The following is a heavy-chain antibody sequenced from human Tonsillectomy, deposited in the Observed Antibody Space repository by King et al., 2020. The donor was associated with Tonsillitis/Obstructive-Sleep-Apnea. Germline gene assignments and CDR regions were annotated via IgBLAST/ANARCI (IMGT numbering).Heavy chain of an antibody. CDR2: LIPILGIA. CDR1: GGTFSSYA. J-gene: IGHJ4*02. D-gene: IGHD4-17*01. V-gene: IGHV1-69*09. CDR3: ARGDRSSPYGFDY. Sequence: QLVQSGAEVKKPGSSVKVSCKASGGTFSSYAISWVRQAPGQGLEWMGRLIPILGIANYAQKFQGRVTITADKSTSTAYMELSSLRSEDTAVYYCARGDRSSPYGFDYWGQGTLVTVSS.